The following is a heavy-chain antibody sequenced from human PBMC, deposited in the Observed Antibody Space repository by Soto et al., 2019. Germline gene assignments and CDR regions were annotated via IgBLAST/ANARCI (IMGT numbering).Heavy chain of an antibody. D-gene: IGHD1-7*01. CDR3: VRGSSCVGTTCYNEGFFGP. Sequence: GGLGLSCVAFEFTLRDFWMNWVRQVPGKGLVWVSRINTYGTSASYADSVKGRFTISRDNAKSTLSLQMNSLRVEDTAVYYCVRGSSCVGTTCYNEGFFGPWGQGTLVTVSS. CDR1: EFTLRDFW. V-gene: IGHV3-74*01. CDR2: INTYGTSA. J-gene: IGHJ5*02.